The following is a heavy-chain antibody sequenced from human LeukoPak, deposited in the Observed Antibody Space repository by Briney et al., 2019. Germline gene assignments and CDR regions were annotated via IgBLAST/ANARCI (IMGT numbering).Heavy chain of an antibody. J-gene: IGHJ5*02. CDR3: ARDLGHINWFDP. Sequence: ASVKVSCKASGYTFTGYYMHWVRQAPGQGLEWMGWINPNSGGTNYAQKFQGRVTMIRDTSISTAYMELSRLRSDDTAVYYCARDLGHINWFDPWGQGTLVTVSS. CDR2: INPNSGGT. CDR1: GYTFTGYY. D-gene: IGHD2-21*01. V-gene: IGHV1-2*02.